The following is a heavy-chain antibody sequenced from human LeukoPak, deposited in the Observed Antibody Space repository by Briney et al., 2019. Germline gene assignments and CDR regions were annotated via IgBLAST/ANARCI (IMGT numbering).Heavy chain of an antibody. CDR3: ARSRHYYGSGRESGIYNWFDP. CDR2: IIPIFGTA. D-gene: IGHD3-10*01. CDR1: GGTFSSYA. V-gene: IGHV1-69*01. Sequence: SVKVSCKASGGTFSSYAISWVRQAPGQGLEWMGGIIPIFGTANYAQKSQGRVTITADESTSTTYMELSSLRSEDTAVYYCARSRHYYGSGRESGIYNWFDPWGQGTLVTVSS. J-gene: IGHJ5*02.